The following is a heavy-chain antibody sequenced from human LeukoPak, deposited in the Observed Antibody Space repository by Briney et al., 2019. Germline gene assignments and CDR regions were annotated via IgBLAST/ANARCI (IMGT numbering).Heavy chain of an antibody. J-gene: IGHJ4*02. CDR1: GGSISSSSYY. D-gene: IGHD2-15*01. CDR2: IYYSGST. CDR3: ARVAAKTVDY. V-gene: IGHV4-61*01. Sequence: SETLSLTCTVSGGSISSSSYYWSWIRQPPGKGLEWIGYIYYSGSTNYNPSLKSRVTISVDTSKNQFSLKLSSVTAADTAVYYCARVAAKTVDYWGQGTLVTVSS.